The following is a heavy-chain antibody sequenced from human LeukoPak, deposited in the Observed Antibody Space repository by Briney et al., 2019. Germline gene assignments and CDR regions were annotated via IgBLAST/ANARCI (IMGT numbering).Heavy chain of an antibody. V-gene: IGHV3-21*01. CDR3: AKGRGYNYGYIFGYFDY. CDR2: IITDSSYI. J-gene: IGHJ4*02. D-gene: IGHD5-18*01. CDR1: GFTFSTYS. Sequence: GGSLRLSCAASGFTFSTYSMNWVRQAPGKGLEWVSFIITDSSYIFYADSVKGRFTISRDNAKNSLSLQMNSLRAEDTAVYYCAKGRGYNYGYIFGYFDYWGQGTLVTVSS.